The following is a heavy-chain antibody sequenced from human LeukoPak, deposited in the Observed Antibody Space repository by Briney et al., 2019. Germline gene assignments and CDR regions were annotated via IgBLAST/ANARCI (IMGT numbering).Heavy chain of an antibody. D-gene: IGHD2-15*01. CDR2: IIPIFGTA. CDR1: GGTFSSYA. J-gene: IGHJ4*02. Sequence: SVKVSCKASGGTFSSYAISWVRQAPGQGLEWMGGIIPIFGTASYAQKFQGRVTITADESTSTAYMELSSLRSEDTAVYYCASEGDCSGGSCPAKYWGQGTLVTVSS. CDR3: ASEGDCSGGSCPAKY. V-gene: IGHV1-69*13.